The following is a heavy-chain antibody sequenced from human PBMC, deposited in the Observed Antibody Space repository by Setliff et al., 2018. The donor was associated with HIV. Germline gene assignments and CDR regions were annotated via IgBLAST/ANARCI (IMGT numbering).Heavy chain of an antibody. CDR1: GGSISSYY. Sequence: SETLSLTCTVSGGSISSYYWSWIRQPPGKGLEWIGEINHSGSTDYNPSLKSRVTVSVDTSKNQFSLRLNSVTAADTAVYYCARRRADYDSSGHYREDFDYWGQGTLVTVSS. CDR3: ARRRADYDSSGHYREDFDY. J-gene: IGHJ4*02. D-gene: IGHD3-22*01. CDR2: INHSGST. V-gene: IGHV4-34*01.